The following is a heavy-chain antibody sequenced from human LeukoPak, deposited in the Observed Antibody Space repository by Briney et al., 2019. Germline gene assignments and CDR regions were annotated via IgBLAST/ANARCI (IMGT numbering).Heavy chain of an antibody. CDR2: IDPPGNDK. D-gene: IGHD1-26*01. V-gene: IGHV3-74*01. CDR3: ACLVGATQDV. Sequence: GGSLRLSCAASGFTLSHYYMHWVRQAPGKGLVWVSRIDPPGNDKNYADAVKGRFTISRDYAHNTLYLQMNSLRAEDTAVYYCACLVGATQDVWGKGTTVIVSS. CDR1: GFTLSHYY. J-gene: IGHJ6*04.